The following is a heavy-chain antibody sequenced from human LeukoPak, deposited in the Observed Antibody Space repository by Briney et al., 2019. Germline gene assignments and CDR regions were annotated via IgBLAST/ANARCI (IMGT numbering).Heavy chain of an antibody. J-gene: IGHJ4*02. Sequence: AGGPLRLPCAASGLLFCSYWKRWVRQAPGKGLEWVANIKKDGSKKYYGDAVKGRFTISRDNAKNALYLQRSSLRAEDTGVYYCARAQYWGQGTVVSVSS. CDR3: ARAQY. CDR2: IKKDGSKK. CDR1: GLLFCSYW. V-gene: IGHV3-7*01.